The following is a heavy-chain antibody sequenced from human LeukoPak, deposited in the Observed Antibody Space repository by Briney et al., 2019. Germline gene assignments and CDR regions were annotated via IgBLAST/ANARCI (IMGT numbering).Heavy chain of an antibody. D-gene: IGHD3-10*01. J-gene: IGHJ3*02. V-gene: IGHV3-74*03. Sequence: GGSLRLSCAASGFTFSDYWMHWVRQVPGKGLVWVSRIKTDGSSTTYADSVKGRFTISRDNAKNTVYLQMNSLRAEDTAVYYCARDPGSSGIGAFDIWGQGTMVTVSS. CDR2: IKTDGSST. CDR1: GFTFSDYW. CDR3: ARDPGSSGIGAFDI.